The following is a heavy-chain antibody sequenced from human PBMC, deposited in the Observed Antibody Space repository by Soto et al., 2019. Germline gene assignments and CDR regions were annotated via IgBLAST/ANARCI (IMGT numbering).Heavy chain of an antibody. CDR2: IYYSGST. CDR1: GGSISSGGYY. J-gene: IGHJ3*02. V-gene: IGHV4-31*03. CDR3: ARSTRLYDILTGYYMCAFDI. D-gene: IGHD3-9*01. Sequence: QVQLQESGTGLVTPSQTLSLTCTVSGGSISSGGYYWSWIRQHPGKGLEWSGYIYYSGSTYYNPSLKSRVTISVDTSKNQFSLKLSSLTAADTAVYYCARSTRLYDILTGYYMCAFDIWGQGTMVTVSS.